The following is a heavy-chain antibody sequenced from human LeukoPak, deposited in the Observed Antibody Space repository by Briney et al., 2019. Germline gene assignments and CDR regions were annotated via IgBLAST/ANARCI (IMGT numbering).Heavy chain of an antibody. CDR2: ISAYNGNT. CDR3: ARVGRDYGDPHFDY. V-gene: IGHV1-18*01. CDR1: GYTFTSYG. Sequence: ASVKASCKASGYTFTSYGISWVRQAPGQGLEWMGWISAYNGNTNYAQKLQGRVTMTTDTSTSTAYMELRSLRSDDTAVYYCARVGRDYGDPHFDYWGQGTLVTVSS. D-gene: IGHD4-17*01. J-gene: IGHJ4*02.